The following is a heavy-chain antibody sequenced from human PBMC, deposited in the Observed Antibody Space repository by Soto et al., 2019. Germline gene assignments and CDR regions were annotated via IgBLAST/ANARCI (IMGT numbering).Heavy chain of an antibody. CDR3: ARGPYGSGGSPPSTVDP. CDR1: GGSISSYY. J-gene: IGHJ5*02. V-gene: IGHV4-4*07. Sequence: QVQLQESGPGLVKPSETLSLTCTVSGGSISSYYWSWIRQPAGKGLEWIGRIYTSGSTNYNPSLKSRVTMAVDTSKNQFSLKLSSVTAADTAVYYCARGPYGSGGSPPSTVDPWGQGTLVTVSS. D-gene: IGHD3-10*01. CDR2: IYTSGST.